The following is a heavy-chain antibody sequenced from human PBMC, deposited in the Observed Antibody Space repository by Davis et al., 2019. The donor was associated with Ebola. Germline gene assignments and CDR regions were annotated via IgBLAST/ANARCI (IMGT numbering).Heavy chain of an antibody. J-gene: IGHJ4*02. CDR1: GFTFSGSA. V-gene: IGHV3-73*01. D-gene: IGHD6-6*01. Sequence: GESLKISCAASGFTFSGSAMHWVRQASGKGLEWVGRIRSKANSYATAYVASVKGRFTISRDDSKNTAYLQMNSLKTEDTAVYYCCSSDDYWGQGTLVTVSS. CDR2: IRSKANSYAT. CDR3: CSSDDY.